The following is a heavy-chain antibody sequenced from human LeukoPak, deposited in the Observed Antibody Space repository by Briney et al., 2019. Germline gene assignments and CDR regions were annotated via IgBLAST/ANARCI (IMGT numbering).Heavy chain of an antibody. V-gene: IGHV4-4*07. CDR1: GGSISSYY. Sequence: SETLSLTCTVSGGSISSYYWSWIRQPAGKGLEWIGRIYTSGSTNYNPSLKSRVTISVDTSKNQFSLKLSSVTAADTAVYYCASYADSSCWYYFDYWGQGTLVTVSS. CDR2: IYTSGST. D-gene: IGHD6-19*01. J-gene: IGHJ4*02. CDR3: ASYADSSCWYYFDY.